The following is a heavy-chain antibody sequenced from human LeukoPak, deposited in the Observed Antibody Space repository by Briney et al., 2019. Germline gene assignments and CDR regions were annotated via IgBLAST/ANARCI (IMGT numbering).Heavy chain of an antibody. J-gene: IGHJ4*02. Sequence: GASVKVSCKASGGTFSSYAISWVRQAPGQGLEWMGGIIPIFGTANYAQKFQGRVTITADKSTSTAYMELSSLRSEDTAVYYCARLRYCTNGVCYRSLDYWGQGTLVTVSS. CDR2: IIPIFGTA. CDR3: ARLRYCTNGVCYRSLDY. CDR1: GGTFSSYA. V-gene: IGHV1-69*06. D-gene: IGHD2-8*01.